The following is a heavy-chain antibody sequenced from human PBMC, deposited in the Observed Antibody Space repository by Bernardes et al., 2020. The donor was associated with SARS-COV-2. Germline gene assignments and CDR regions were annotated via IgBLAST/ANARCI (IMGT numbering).Heavy chain of an antibody. J-gene: IGHJ6*02. V-gene: IGHV3-48*03. CDR3: ARGDYSNYHSVNTEYYYYYGMDV. D-gene: IGHD4-4*01. CDR2: ISSSGSTI. Sequence: GGSLRLSCAASGFTFSSYEMNWVRQAPGKGLEWVSYISSSGSTIYYADSVKGRFTISRDNAKNSLYLQMNSLRAEDTAVYYCARGDYSNYHSVNTEYYYYYGMDVWGQGTTVTVSS. CDR1: GFTFSSYE.